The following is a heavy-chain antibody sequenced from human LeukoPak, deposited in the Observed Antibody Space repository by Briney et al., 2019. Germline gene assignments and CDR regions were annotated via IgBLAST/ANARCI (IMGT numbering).Heavy chain of an antibody. V-gene: IGHV1-18*01. CDR2: ISAYNGNT. CDR3: ARDKGSLTMIARLDAFDI. J-gene: IGHJ3*02. CDR1: GYTFNNYD. Sequence: ASVKVSCKTSGYTFNNYDISWVRQAPGQGLEWMGWISAYNGNTNYAQKLQGRVTMTTDTSTSTAYMELRSLRSDDTAVYYCARDKGSLTMIARLDAFDIWGQGTMVTVSS. D-gene: IGHD3-22*01.